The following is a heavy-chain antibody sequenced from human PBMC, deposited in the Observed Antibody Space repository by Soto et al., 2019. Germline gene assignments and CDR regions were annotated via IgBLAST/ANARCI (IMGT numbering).Heavy chain of an antibody. CDR3: ARHYVVPPSYYYYGMDV. Sequence: SVKVSCKASGGTFSSYAISWGRQAPGQRLEWMGGIIPIFGTANYAQKFQGRVTITADESTSTAYMELSSLRSEDAAVYYCARHYVVPPSYYYYGMDVWGQGPTVTVSS. CDR2: IIPIFGTA. CDR1: GGTFSSYA. J-gene: IGHJ6*02. V-gene: IGHV1-69*13. D-gene: IGHD4-17*01.